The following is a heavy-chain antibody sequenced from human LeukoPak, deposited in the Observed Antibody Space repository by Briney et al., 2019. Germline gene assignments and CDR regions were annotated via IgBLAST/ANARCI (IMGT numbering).Heavy chain of an antibody. CDR2: ISSSGSTI. CDR1: GFTFSSYE. Sequence: GGSLRLTCAASGFTFSSYEMNWVRQAPGKGLEWVSYISSSGSTIYYADSVKGRFTISRDNAKNSLYLQMNSLRAEDTAVYYCAREGGYDFIWGKRYYYGMDVWGKGTTVTVSS. D-gene: IGHD5-12*01. J-gene: IGHJ6*04. CDR3: AREGGYDFIWGKRYYYGMDV. V-gene: IGHV3-48*03.